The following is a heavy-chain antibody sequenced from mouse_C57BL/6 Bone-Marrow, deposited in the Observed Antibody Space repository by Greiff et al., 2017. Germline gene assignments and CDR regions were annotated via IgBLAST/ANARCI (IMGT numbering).Heavy chain of an antibody. CDR2: IYPGSGST. CDR3: ARERNPPYYAMDY. CDR1: GYTFTSYW. Sequence: VQLQQSGAELVKPGASVKMSCKASGYTFTSYWITWVKQRPGQGLEWIGDIYPGSGSTNYNEKFKSKATLTVDTSSSTAYLQLSSLTSEDSAVYYCARERNPPYYAMDYWGQGTSVTVSS. J-gene: IGHJ4*01. V-gene: IGHV1-55*01.